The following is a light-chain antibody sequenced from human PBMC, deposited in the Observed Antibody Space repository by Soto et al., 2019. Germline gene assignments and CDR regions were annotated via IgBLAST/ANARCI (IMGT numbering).Light chain of an antibody. J-gene: IGKJ4*01. V-gene: IGKV1-5*01. Sequence: IQMTQSPSILSASVGDRVTITCRASQSIRSWLAWYQQKPGKAPKLLIYDAYSLESGVPSRFSGRRSGTEFTLTIAGLQPEDFATYCCQQYESYSPLTFGGGTKVDI. CDR2: DAY. CDR3: QQYESYSPLT. CDR1: QSIRSW.